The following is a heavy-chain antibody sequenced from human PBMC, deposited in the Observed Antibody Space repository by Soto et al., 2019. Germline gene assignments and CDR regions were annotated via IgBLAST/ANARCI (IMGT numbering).Heavy chain of an antibody. CDR2: IYSGGGT. D-gene: IGHD1-26*01. CDR3: ARDLVGATTEYFQH. V-gene: IGHV3-66*01. Sequence: PGGSLRLSCAASGFTVSSNYMSWVRQAPGKGLEWVSVIYSGGGTYYADSVKGRFTISRDNSKNTLYLQMNSLRAEDTAVYYCARDLVGATTEYFQHWGQGTLGTVSS. J-gene: IGHJ1*01. CDR1: GFTVSSNY.